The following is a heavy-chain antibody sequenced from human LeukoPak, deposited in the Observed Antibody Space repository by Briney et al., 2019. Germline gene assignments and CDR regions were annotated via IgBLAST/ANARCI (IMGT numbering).Heavy chain of an antibody. CDR2: ISSSGSTI. V-gene: IGHV3-48*03. D-gene: IGHD3-10*02. CDR3: AELGITMIGGV. J-gene: IGHJ6*04. Sequence: GGSLRLSCAASGFTFSSYEMNWVRQAPGQGLKWVSHISSSGSTIYYADSVKGRFTISRDNAKNSLYLQMNSLRAEDTAVYYCAELGITMIGGVWGKGTTVTISS. CDR1: GFTFSSYE.